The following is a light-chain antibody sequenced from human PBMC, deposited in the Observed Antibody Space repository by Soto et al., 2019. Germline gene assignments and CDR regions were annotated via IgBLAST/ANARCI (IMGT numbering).Light chain of an antibody. CDR1: QSVSSD. V-gene: IGKV3-15*01. CDR2: GAS. CDR3: QQSNNWPPVT. J-gene: IGKJ1*01. Sequence: EIVMTQSPGTLSVSPGERVTLSCRASQSVSSDLAWYQQKPGQAPRLLIYGASTRATDIPARFSGSGSGTDFTLTVSSLQSEDFAVYYCQQSNNWPPVTFGQGTKVDIK.